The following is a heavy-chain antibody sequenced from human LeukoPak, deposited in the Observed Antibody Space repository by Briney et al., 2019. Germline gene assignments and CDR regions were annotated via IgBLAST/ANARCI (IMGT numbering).Heavy chain of an antibody. D-gene: IGHD6-13*01. J-gene: IGHJ4*02. CDR3: ARQGSSSWYDTTFDY. CDR1: GGSISSYY. CDR2: IYTSGST. V-gene: IGHV4-4*07. Sequence: SETLSLTCTVSGGSISSYYWSWIRQPAGKGLEWIGRIYTSGSTNYNPSLKSRVTMSVDTSKNQFSLKLSSVTAADTAVYYCARQGSSSWYDTTFDYWGQGTLVTVSS.